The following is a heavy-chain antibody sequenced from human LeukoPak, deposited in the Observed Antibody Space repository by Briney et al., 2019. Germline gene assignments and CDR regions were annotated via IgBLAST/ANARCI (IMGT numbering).Heavy chain of an antibody. Sequence: KTSDTLSLTCTVSAGSVNSSPYYWGWVRQPPGKGLEWIGSIHYSGNTYNNPSLKSRVTISVDTSRNQFSLKLSSVTAADTAVYYCAGRLTNGSGSYSFDYWGQGTLVTVSS. D-gene: IGHD3-10*01. CDR1: AGSVNSSPYY. CDR3: AGRLTNGSGSYSFDY. V-gene: IGHV4-39*01. CDR2: IHYSGNT. J-gene: IGHJ4*02.